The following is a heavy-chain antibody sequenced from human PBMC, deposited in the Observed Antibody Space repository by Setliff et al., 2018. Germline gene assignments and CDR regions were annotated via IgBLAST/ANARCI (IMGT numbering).Heavy chain of an antibody. CDR1: GFTFSSYA. J-gene: IGHJ6*03. CDR3: ARGNDRFDSSSDYSGYYYMDV. Sequence: GGSLRLSCAASGFTFSSYAMSWVRQAPGEGLEWVSAISGSGGYTYYADSVKGRFTISRDNSKNTLYLQMSSLRAEDTAVYYCARGNDRFDSSSDYSGYYYMDVWGKGTTVTSP. CDR2: ISGSGGYT. V-gene: IGHV3-23*01. D-gene: IGHD3-22*01.